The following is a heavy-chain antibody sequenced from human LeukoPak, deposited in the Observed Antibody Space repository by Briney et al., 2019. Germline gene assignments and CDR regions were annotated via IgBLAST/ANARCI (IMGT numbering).Heavy chain of an antibody. CDR1: GFTFSSYA. CDR3: ARHAQLWSYYFDY. Sequence: GGSLRLSCAASGFTFSSYAMSWIRQAPGKGLEWVSYISSSGSTIYYADSVKGRFTISRDNAKNSLYLQMNSLRAEDTAVYYCARHAQLWSYYFDYWGQGTLVTVSS. V-gene: IGHV3-11*01. CDR2: ISSSGSTI. D-gene: IGHD5-18*01. J-gene: IGHJ4*02.